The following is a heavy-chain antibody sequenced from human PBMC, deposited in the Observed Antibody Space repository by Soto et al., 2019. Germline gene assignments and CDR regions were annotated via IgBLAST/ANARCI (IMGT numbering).Heavy chain of an antibody. CDR2: ISAYNGKT. CDR1: GYTFSNYG. Sequence: ASVKVSCKASGYTFSNYGISWVRQAPGQGLEWMGWISAYNGKTYDAERLQGRVTMTTDTSTSTAYMELRSLRSDDTAVYYCAKGQTNFYESSGPYRYLEYFQNWGQGTLVTVSS. V-gene: IGHV1-18*04. D-gene: IGHD3-22*01. J-gene: IGHJ1*01. CDR3: AKGQTNFYESSGPYRYLEYFQN.